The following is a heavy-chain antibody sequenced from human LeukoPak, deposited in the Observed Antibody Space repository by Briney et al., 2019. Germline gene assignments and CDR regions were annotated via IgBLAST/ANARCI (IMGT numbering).Heavy chain of an antibody. CDR1: GYTFTDYY. CDR2: VDPEDGET. D-gene: IGHD3-10*01. V-gene: IGHV1-69-2*01. CDR3: ATTMVRGVIRFDP. J-gene: IGHJ5*02. Sequence: TVTISCKVSGYTFTDYYMHLVQQAPGKGLEWMGLVDPEDGETIYAEKFQGRVTITADTSTDTAYMELSSLRSEDTAVYYCATTMVRGVIRFDPWGQGTLVTVSS.